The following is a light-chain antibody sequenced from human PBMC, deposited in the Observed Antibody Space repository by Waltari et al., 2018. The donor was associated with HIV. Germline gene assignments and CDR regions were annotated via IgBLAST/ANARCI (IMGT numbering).Light chain of an antibody. CDR3: CSYARSRYSV. CDR2: EVS. Sequence: QSALTQPASVSGSPGQSITISCTGTSSDVGTYNIVSWYQHHPGKAPKLMIYEVSKRASRVSCRFAGLKSRYPASLTISGLQAEDEADYYCCSYARSRYSVFGPGTTVTVL. J-gene: IGLJ1*01. V-gene: IGLV2-23*02. CDR1: SSDVGTYNI.